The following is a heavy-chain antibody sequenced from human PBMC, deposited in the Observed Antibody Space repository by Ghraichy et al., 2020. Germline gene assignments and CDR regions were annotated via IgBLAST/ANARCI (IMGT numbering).Heavy chain of an antibody. D-gene: IGHD5-12*01. J-gene: IGHJ4*02. CDR2: IYHSGST. CDR3: ARAGYSGYDVDY. V-gene: IGHV4-30-2*01. Sequence: TLSLTCAVSGGSISSGGYSWSWIRQPPGKGLEWIGYIYHSGSTYYNPSLKSRVTISVDRSKNQFSLKLSSVTAADTAVYYCARAGYSGYDVDYWGQGTLVTVSS. CDR1: GGSISSGGYS.